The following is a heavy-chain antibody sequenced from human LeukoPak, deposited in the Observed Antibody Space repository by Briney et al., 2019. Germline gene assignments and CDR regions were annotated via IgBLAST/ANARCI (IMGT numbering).Heavy chain of an antibody. J-gene: IGHJ4*02. Sequence: SETLSLTCAVYGGSFSGYYWSWIRQPPGKGLEWIGEINHSGSTNYNPSLKSRVTISVDTSKNQFSLKLSSVTAADTAVYYCARRPGYYYDSSGYYRTSYYFDYWGQGTLVTVSS. CDR2: INHSGST. V-gene: IGHV4-34*01. CDR3: ARRPGYYYDSSGYYRTSYYFDY. D-gene: IGHD3-22*01. CDR1: GGSFSGYY.